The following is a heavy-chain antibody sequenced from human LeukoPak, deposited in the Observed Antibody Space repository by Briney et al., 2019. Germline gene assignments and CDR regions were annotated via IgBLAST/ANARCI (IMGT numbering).Heavy chain of an antibody. V-gene: IGHV1-69*13. Sequence: SVKVSCKASGGTFSSYAISWVRQAPGQGLEWMGGIIPIFGTAIYAQKFQGRVTITADESTSTAYMELSSLRSEDTAVYYCASGPWELLTFRYWGQGTLVTVSS. D-gene: IGHD1-26*01. CDR1: GGTFSSYA. J-gene: IGHJ4*02. CDR3: ASGPWELLTFRY. CDR2: IIPIFGTA.